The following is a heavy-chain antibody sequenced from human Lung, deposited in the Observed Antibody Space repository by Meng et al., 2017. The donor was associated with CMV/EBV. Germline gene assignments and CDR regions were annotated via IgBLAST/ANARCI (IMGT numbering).Heavy chain of an antibody. CDR1: GGTFSSYG. Sequence: SXXVSXKASGGTFSSYGISWVRQAPGQGLEWMGGIIPILGIANYAQKFQGRVTITADKSTSTAYMELSSLRSEDTAVYYCARGACSSTSCYRYYYYGMDVWXQGTTVTVSS. J-gene: IGHJ6*02. CDR3: ARGACSSTSCYRYYYYGMDV. D-gene: IGHD2-2*01. CDR2: IIPILGIA. V-gene: IGHV1-69*10.